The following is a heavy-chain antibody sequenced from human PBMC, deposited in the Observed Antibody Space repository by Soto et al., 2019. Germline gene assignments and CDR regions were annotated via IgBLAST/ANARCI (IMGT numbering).Heavy chain of an antibody. D-gene: IGHD5-12*01. CDR2: ISAYNGNT. CDR1: GYTFTSYG. CDR3: ARLPRWISKDRWIYFDY. Sequence: ASVKVSCKASGYTFTSYGISWVRQAPGQGLEWMGWISAYNGNTTYAQKLQGRVTMTTDTSTSTAYMELRSLRSDDTAVYYCARLPRWISKDRWIYFDYWGQGTLVTVSS. J-gene: IGHJ4*02. V-gene: IGHV1-18*01.